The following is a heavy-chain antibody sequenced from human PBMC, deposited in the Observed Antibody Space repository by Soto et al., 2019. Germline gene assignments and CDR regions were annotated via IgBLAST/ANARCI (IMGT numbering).Heavy chain of an antibody. CDR3: AKILPDIVVVPAAIGWFDP. D-gene: IGHD2-2*02. V-gene: IGHV3-23*01. Sequence: EVPLLESGGGLVQPGGSLRLSCAASGFTFSSYAMSWVRQAPGKGLEWVSAISGSGGSTYYADSVKGRFTISRDNSKNTLYLQMNSLRAEDTAVYYCAKILPDIVVVPAAIGWFDPWGQGTLVTVSS. J-gene: IGHJ5*02. CDR1: GFTFSSYA. CDR2: ISGSGGST.